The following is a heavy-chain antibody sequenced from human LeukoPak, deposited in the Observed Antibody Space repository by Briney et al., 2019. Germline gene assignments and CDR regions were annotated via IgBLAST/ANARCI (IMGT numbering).Heavy chain of an antibody. CDR3: ARDRRDGYSV. J-gene: IGHJ4*02. V-gene: IGHV4-31*03. D-gene: IGHD5-24*01. CDR1: GGSISSGSYC. CDR2: IFHSGST. Sequence: SETLSLTCTVSGGSISSGSYCWNWIRQRPGKGLEWMRYIFHSGSTYYKPSVKSRVIISVDTSKNQLSLRLTSVPAADTAVYYCARDRRDGYSVWGQGTQVSVSS.